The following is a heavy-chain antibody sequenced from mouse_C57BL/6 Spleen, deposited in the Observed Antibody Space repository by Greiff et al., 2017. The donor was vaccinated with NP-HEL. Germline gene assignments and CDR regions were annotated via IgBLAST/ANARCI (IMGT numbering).Heavy chain of an antibody. V-gene: IGHV5-4*03. CDR2: ISDGGSYT. D-gene: IGHD1-1*01. J-gene: IGHJ1*03. Sequence: DVNVVESGGGLVKPGGSLKLSCAASGFTFSSYAMSWVRQTPEKRLEWVATISDGGSYTYYPDNVKGRFTISRDNAKNNLYLQMSHLKSEDTAMYYCARDPIGSSYWYFDVWGTGTTVTVSS. CDR1: GFTFSSYA. CDR3: ARDPIGSSYWYFDV.